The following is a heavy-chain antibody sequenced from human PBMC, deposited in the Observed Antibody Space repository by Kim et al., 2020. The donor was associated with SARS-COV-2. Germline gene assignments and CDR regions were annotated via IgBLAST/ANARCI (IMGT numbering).Heavy chain of an antibody. D-gene: IGHD2-2*01. CDR3: ATGGGTIALFGYFDS. Sequence: DSVKGRFAISRDDSKNTVYLELNNVRDEDSAVYYCATGGGTIALFGYFDSWGQGTLVTVSS. J-gene: IGHJ4*02. V-gene: IGHV3-30*09.